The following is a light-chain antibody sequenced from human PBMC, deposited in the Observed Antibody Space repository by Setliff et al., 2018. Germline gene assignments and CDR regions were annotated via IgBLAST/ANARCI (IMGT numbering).Light chain of an antibody. Sequence: QSVLTQPASVSRSPGQSITISCSGTSSDVGSYDLVSWYQQHPGKAPKLIIYGVSDRPSGVSSRFSGSKSGNTAYLTISGLQTEDEAEYYCNAYASDTTDVFGSGTKGTVL. CDR1: SSDVGSYDL. V-gene: IGLV2-14*03. CDR2: GVS. CDR3: NAYASDTTDV. J-gene: IGLJ1*01.